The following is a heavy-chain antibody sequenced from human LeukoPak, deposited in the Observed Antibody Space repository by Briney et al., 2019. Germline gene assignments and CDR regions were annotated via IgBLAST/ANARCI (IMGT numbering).Heavy chain of an antibody. CDR3: ARVETELLWFGELSSHDAFDI. CDR1: GYTFTGYY. Sequence: ASVKVSCKASGYTFTGYYMHWVRQAPGQGLEWMGWINPNSGGTNYAQKFQGRVTMTRDTSISTAYMELSRLRSDDTAVYCCARVETELLWFGELSSHDAFDIWGQGTMVTVSS. V-gene: IGHV1-2*02. D-gene: IGHD3-10*01. CDR2: INPNSGGT. J-gene: IGHJ3*02.